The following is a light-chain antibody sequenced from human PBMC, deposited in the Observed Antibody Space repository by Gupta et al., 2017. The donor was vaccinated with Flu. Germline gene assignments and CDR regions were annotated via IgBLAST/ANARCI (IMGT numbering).Light chain of an antibody. V-gene: IGKV1-27*01. J-gene: IGKJ5*01. CDR3: QNYNSAPFT. Sequence: DIQMTQSPSSLSASVGDRVTITCRASPGIGNFLAWYQQKPGKVPKILIYAAFTLQSGVPSRFSGSGSGTEFTLTINTLQPEDVATYFCQNYNSAPFTFGQGTRLEIK. CDR1: PGIGNF. CDR2: AAF.